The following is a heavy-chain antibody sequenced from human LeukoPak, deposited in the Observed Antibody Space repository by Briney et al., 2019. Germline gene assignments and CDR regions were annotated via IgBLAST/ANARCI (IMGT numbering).Heavy chain of an antibody. J-gene: IGHJ3*02. Sequence: ASVKVSCKASGYTFTGYYMHWVRQAPGQRLEWMGWINPNSGGTNYAQKFQGRVTMTRDTSINTAYMELSRLRSDDTAVYYCEAREAVIAIDDAFDIWGQGTLVTVSS. CDR1: GYTFTGYY. V-gene: IGHV1-2*02. CDR2: INPNSGGT. D-gene: IGHD2-21*01. CDR3: EAREAVIAIDDAFDI.